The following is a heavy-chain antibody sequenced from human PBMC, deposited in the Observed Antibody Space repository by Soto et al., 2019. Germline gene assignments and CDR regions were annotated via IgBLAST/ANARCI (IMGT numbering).Heavy chain of an antibody. J-gene: IGHJ4*02. CDR2: ISGSGGTT. CDR1: GFTFSSNA. Sequence: EVQLLESGGGLVQPGGSLRLSCAASGFTFSSNAMSWVRHTPGKGLDWVSIISGSGGTTYYADSVKGRFTISRDHSKNTLYLHMNSLRADDTAVYFCAKSLAPLTHLFGNWGQGTLVTVSS. D-gene: IGHD3-16*01. V-gene: IGHV3-23*01. CDR3: AKSLAPLTHLFGN.